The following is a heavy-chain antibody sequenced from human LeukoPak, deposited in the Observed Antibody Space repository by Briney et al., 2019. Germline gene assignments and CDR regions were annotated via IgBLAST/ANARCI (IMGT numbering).Heavy chain of an antibody. D-gene: IGHD3-10*01. Sequence: ASVKVSCKASGYTFTDHYIHWVRQAPGQGLEWMGWINPNNGGTNYAQKFQGRVTVISDTSISTAYMELSRLRSDDTAVYYCASVGENYGSGGDYFDYWGQGTLVTVSS. J-gene: IGHJ4*02. CDR1: GYTFTDHY. V-gene: IGHV1-2*02. CDR2: INPNNGGT. CDR3: ASVGENYGSGGDYFDY.